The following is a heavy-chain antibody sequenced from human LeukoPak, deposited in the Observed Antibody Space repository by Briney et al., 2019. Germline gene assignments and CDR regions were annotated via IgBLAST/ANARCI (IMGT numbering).Heavy chain of an antibody. CDR3: ARVEAAAGRDY. CDR2: ISAYNGNT. J-gene: IGHJ4*02. V-gene: IGHV1-18*04. CDR1: GYTFTSYG. D-gene: IGHD6-13*01. Sequence: ASVKLSCTASGYTFTSYGMSWVRQAPGQGLEWMGWISAYNGNTNYAQKLQGRVTMTTDTSTSTAYMELRSLRSDDTAVYYCARVEAAAGRDYWGQGTLVTVSS.